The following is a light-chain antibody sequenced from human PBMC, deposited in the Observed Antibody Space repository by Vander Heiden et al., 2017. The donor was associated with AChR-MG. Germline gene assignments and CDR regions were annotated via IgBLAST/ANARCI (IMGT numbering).Light chain of an antibody. CDR1: SSDVDPDYNY. J-gene: IGLJ2*01. CDR3: QSYAASYTFEV. CDR2: DVT. V-gene: IGLV2-11*01. Sequence: QSALTQPRSVSGSPGQSVTISCTGTSSDVDPDYNYVSWYQQHPGKAPKLIIYDVTKRPSGVPDRFSASQSGNTASLTISGLQAEDEADYYCQSYAASYTFEVFGGGTKLKVL.